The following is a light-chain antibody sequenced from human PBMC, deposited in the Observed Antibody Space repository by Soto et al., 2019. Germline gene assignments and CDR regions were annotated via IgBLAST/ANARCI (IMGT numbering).Light chain of an antibody. J-gene: IGKJ5*01. CDR1: QSVSSD. V-gene: IGKV3D-11*02. CDR2: DVS. Sequence: AQSPATLSVSPGERATLSCRASQSVSSDLAWYQQKPGQAPRLLIYDVSNRATGIPARFSGSGSGTDVTLTISSLEPGDFAVYYCQQRNDWQVTFGQGTRLEI. CDR3: QQRNDWQVT.